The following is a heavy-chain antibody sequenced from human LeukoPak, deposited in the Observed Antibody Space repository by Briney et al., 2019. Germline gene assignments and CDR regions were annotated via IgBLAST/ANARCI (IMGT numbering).Heavy chain of an antibody. J-gene: IGHJ4*02. CDR3: AREGYCSGGSCYRLSGIDY. CDR2: ISAYNGNT. Sequence: ASVKVSCKASGYTFTSYGISWVRQAPGQGLEWMGWISAYNGNTNYAQKLPGRVTMTTDTSTSTAYMELRSLRSDDTTVYYCAREGYCSGGSCYRLSGIDYWGQGTLVTVSS. D-gene: IGHD2-15*01. CDR1: GYTFTSYG. V-gene: IGHV1-18*01.